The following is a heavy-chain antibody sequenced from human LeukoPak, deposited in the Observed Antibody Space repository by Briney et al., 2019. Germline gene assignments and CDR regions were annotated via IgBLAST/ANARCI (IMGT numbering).Heavy chain of an antibody. CDR1: GFTFSSYS. CDR3: ARERVYYYDSSGYSLDY. D-gene: IGHD3-22*01. Sequence: GGSLRRACAASGFTFSSYSMNWVRQAPGKGLEWVSSISSSSSYIYYADSVKGRFTISRDNAKNSLYLQMNSLRAEDTAVYYCARERVYYYDSSGYSLDYWGQGTLVTVSS. J-gene: IGHJ4*02. V-gene: IGHV3-21*01. CDR2: ISSSSSYI.